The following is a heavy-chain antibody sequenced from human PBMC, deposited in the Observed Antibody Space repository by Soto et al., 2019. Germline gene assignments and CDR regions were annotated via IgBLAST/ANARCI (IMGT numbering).Heavy chain of an antibody. Sequence: PSETLSLTCAVSGGSISSGGYSWSWIRRPPGKGLEWIGYMYHSGSTYYNPSLKSRVTISIDRSKNQFSLKLSSVTAADTAVYYCARVPDYRGQGILVTVS. CDR3: ARVPDY. CDR1: GGSISSGGYS. J-gene: IGHJ4*02. V-gene: IGHV4-30-2*01. D-gene: IGHD2-2*01. CDR2: MYHSGST.